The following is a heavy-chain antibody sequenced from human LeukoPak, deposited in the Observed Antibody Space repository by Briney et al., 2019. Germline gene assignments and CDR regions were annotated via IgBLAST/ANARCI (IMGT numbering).Heavy chain of an antibody. Sequence: ASVKVSCKASGYTFTGYYMHWVRQAPGQGLEWMGWINPNSGGTNYAQKFQGRVTMTRDTSTSTAYMELSRLRSDDTAVYYCARDLRVAGTRYFDYWGQGTLVTVSS. CDR2: INPNSGGT. D-gene: IGHD6-19*01. J-gene: IGHJ4*02. V-gene: IGHV1-2*02. CDR3: ARDLRVAGTRYFDY. CDR1: GYTFTGYY.